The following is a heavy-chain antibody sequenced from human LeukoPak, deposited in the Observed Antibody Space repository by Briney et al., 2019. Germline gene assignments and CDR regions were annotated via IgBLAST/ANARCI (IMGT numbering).Heavy chain of an antibody. J-gene: IGHJ4*02. V-gene: IGHV4-59*01. CDR2: ISYTGST. CDR1: GGSISSYC. CDR3: ARGSVYLDS. Sequence: SETLSLTCTVSGGSISSYCVSWIRQPPGKGLEWIGYISYTGSTDYNPSLKSRVTISVDMSKNQFSLKVSSVTAADTAVYYCARGSVYLDSWGQGTLVTVSS.